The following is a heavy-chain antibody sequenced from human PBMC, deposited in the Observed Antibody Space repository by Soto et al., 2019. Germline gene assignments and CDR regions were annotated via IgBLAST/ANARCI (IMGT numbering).Heavy chain of an antibody. Sequence: QVQLQESGPGLVKPSQTLSLTCTVSGGSISSGDYYWSWIRQPPGKGLEWIGYIYYSGSTYYNPSLPVPVPISVDTPKNQFSLTLSSVPAAGTAVYYCARAQGSGFLVSWGQGTLVTVSS. V-gene: IGHV4-30-4*01. CDR1: GGSISSGDYY. J-gene: IGHJ4*02. CDR2: IYYSGST. CDR3: ARAQGSGFLVS. D-gene: IGHD3-10*01.